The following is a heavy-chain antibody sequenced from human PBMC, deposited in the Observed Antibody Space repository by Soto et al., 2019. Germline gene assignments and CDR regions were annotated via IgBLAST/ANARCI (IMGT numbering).Heavy chain of an antibody. CDR3: ARQGDIVATIWRVDAFDI. J-gene: IGHJ3*02. V-gene: IGHV3-21*01. Sequence: GGSLRLSCAASGFTFSSYSMNWVRQAPGKGLEWVSSISSSSSYIYYADSVKGRFTISRDNAKNSLYLQMNSLRAEDTAVYYCARQGDIVATIWRVDAFDIWGQGTMVTVSS. D-gene: IGHD5-12*01. CDR1: GFTFSSYS. CDR2: ISSSSSYI.